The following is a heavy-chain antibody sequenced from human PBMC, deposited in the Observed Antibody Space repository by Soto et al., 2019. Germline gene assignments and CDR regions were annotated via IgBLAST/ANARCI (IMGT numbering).Heavy chain of an antibody. CDR3: ARQCRGVPCHWFVP. D-gene: IGHD2-15*01. Sequence: QLQLQESGPGLVKPSETLSLTCTVSSGSISSTIYSWDWIRQPPGKGLEWIGSIFYSGSTYYNPSLTSRVTISVDPSKNQFSLTLPSVTAAATAVYYCARQCRGVPCHWFVPWGQGTLVTVSS. V-gene: IGHV4-39*01. J-gene: IGHJ5*02. CDR2: IFYSGST. CDR1: SGSISSTIYS.